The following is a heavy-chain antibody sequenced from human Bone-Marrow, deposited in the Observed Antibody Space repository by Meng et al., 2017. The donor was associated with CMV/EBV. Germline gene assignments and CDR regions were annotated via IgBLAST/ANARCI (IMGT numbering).Heavy chain of an antibody. CDR3: ARSTYSSSWRGDY. CDR2: ISSSSSYI. D-gene: IGHD6-13*01. J-gene: IGHJ4*02. V-gene: IGHV3-21*01. Sequence: GESLKISCAASGFTFSSYSMNWVRQAPGKGLEWVSSISSSSSYIYYADSVKGRFTISRDNAKNSLYLQMNSLRAEDTAVYYCARSTYSSSWRGDYWGQGRLVTVSS. CDR1: GFTFSSYS.